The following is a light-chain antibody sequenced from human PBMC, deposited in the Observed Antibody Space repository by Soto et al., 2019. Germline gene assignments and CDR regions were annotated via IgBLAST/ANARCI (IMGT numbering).Light chain of an antibody. CDR3: AAWDDRLNRWV. CDR2: SNN. J-gene: IGLJ3*02. Sequence: QSVLTQPPSASGTPGQRVTISCSGSRSNIGSNGVNWYQQLPGTAPKLLIYSNNRPSGVPDRFSGSKSGTSASLAISGLQSEDEADYYCAAWDDRLNRWVFGGGTKVTVL. V-gene: IGLV1-44*01. CDR1: RSNIGSNG.